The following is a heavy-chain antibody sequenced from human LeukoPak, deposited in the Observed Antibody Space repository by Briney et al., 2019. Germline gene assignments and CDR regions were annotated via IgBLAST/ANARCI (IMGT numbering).Heavy chain of an antibody. D-gene: IGHD2-2*01. J-gene: IGHJ4*02. CDR1: GFTFNSYA. V-gene: IGHV3-23*01. CDR3: TRRRGNQQPIDY. CDR2: ISGGGIGI. Sequence: PGGSLRLTCAASGFTFNSYAMSWVRQAPGKGLEWVSAISGGGIGIYYADSLKGRFTISRDDSKNTLYLQMNNLRAEDTAVYYCTRRRGNQQPIDYWGQGTLVTVSS.